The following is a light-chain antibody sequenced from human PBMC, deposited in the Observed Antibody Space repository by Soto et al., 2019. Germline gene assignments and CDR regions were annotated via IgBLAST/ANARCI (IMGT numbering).Light chain of an antibody. CDR3: MQSTQPYT. CDR1: QSLVHSEGNTY. Sequence: DIVMTQTPLSSPVTLGQPASISCRSSQSLVHSEGNTYLSWLQQRPGQPPRLLIYMISNRFSGVPDRFSGSGAGTDFTLKISRVEAEDVGVYYCMQSTQPYTFGQGTKLEIK. J-gene: IGKJ2*01. V-gene: IGKV2-24*01. CDR2: MIS.